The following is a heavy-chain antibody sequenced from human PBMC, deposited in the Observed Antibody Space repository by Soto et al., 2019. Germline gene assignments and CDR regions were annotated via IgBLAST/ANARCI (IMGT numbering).Heavy chain of an antibody. CDR3: ARGADYDSSGIRLNWFDP. Sequence: SSETLSLTCTVSGGYISSGGYYWSWIRQHPGKGLEWIGYIYYSGSTYYNPSLKSRVTISVDTSKNQFSLKLSSVTAADTAVYYCARGADYDSSGIRLNWFDPWGQGTLVTVSS. D-gene: IGHD3-22*01. CDR2: IYYSGST. V-gene: IGHV4-31*03. CDR1: GGYISSGGYY. J-gene: IGHJ5*02.